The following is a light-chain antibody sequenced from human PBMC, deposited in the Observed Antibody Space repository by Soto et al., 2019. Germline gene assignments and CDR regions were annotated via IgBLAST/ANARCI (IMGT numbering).Light chain of an antibody. Sequence: EIVLTQSPGTLSLSPGERATLSCRASQSVSSSYLAGYQQKPGQAPRLPIYGASSRATGIPDRFSGSGSGTDFTLTISRLEPEDLAVYYCQQYCSSPLTFGGGTKVEIK. J-gene: IGKJ4*01. CDR1: QSVSSSY. CDR3: QQYCSSPLT. CDR2: GAS. V-gene: IGKV3-20*01.